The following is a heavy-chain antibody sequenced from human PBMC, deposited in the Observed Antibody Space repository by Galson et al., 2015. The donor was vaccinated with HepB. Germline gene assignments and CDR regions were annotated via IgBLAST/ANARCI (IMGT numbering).Heavy chain of an antibody. V-gene: IGHV1-69*01. CDR3: AREDHCGGDCYSGYFDL. J-gene: IGHJ2*01. D-gene: IGHD2-21*02. CDR2: IIPIFGTV. Sequence: VTCKASGGTFSSYAISWVRQAPGQGLERMGGIIPIFGTVNYAQKFQGRVTITADESTSTAYMELSSLRSEDTAVYYCAREDHCGGDCYSGYFDLWGRGTLVTVSS. CDR1: GGTFSSYA.